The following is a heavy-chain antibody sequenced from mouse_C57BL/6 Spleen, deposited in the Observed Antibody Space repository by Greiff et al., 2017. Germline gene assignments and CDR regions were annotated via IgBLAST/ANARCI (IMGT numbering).Heavy chain of an antibody. CDR3: ARWDYGSSYYAMDY. V-gene: IGHV1-63*01. Sequence: ESGAELVRPGTSVKMSCKASGYTFTNYWIGWAKQRPGHGLEWIGDIYPGGGYTNYNEKFKGKATLTADKSSSTAYMQFSSLTSEDSAIYYCARWDYGSSYYAMDYWGQGTSVTVSS. CDR1: GYTFTNYW. D-gene: IGHD1-1*01. CDR2: IYPGGGYT. J-gene: IGHJ4*01.